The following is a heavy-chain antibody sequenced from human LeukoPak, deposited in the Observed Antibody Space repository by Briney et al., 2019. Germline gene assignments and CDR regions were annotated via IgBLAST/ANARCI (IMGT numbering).Heavy chain of an antibody. Sequence: GGSLRLSCAASGFTFSDYYMSWIRQAPGKGLEWVSYISSSGSHTMYVDSVKGRFTISRDNAKNSLSLQVNSLRVDDTAVYYCARVGSIAAAGTPDYWGQGTLVTVSS. J-gene: IGHJ4*02. D-gene: IGHD6-13*01. V-gene: IGHV3-11*06. CDR1: GFTFSDYY. CDR3: ARVGSIAAAGTPDY. CDR2: ISSSGSHT.